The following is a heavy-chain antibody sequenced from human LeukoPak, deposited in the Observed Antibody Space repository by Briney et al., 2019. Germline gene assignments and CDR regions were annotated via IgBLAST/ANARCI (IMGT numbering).Heavy chain of an antibody. J-gene: IGHJ4*02. CDR2: INTNTGNP. CDR3: ARDTYCTGGRCYSRVGY. Sequence: ASVKVSCKASGYTLTNYPMNWVRQAPGQGLEWMGWINTNTGNPMYARGFTERFVFSWDTSVTTAYLQINSLKPEDTAVYFCARDTYCTGGRCYSRVGYWGQGTVVTVSS. V-gene: IGHV7-4-1*02. CDR1: GYTLTNYP. D-gene: IGHD2-15*01.